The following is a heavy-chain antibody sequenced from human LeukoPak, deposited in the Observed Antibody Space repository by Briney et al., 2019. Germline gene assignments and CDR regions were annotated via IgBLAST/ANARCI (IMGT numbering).Heavy chain of an antibody. J-gene: IGHJ4*02. CDR1: GFTFSSYA. Sequence: GGSLRLSCAACGFTFSSYAMSWVRQARGKGGEGVSAISGRGGSTYYGDCVKGRFTISRDNSKNTLYLQMNILRAEDTAVYYCAKDLADDSSGYYYSGGWYFHSWGPGTLVTVSS. V-gene: IGHV3-23*01. CDR3: AKDLADDSSGYYYSGGWYFHS. D-gene: IGHD3-22*01. CDR2: ISGRGGST.